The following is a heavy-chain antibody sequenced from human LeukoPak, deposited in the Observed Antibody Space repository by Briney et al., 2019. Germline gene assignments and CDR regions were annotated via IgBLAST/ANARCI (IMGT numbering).Heavy chain of an antibody. Sequence: GGSLRLSCAASGFSVSNYYMHWVRQAPGKGLEWVSVIYSGGSMYYADSVKGRFIISRDNSKNTLDLQLNSLRAEDTAVYYCAREPPMGRYYNGMDVWGQGTTVTVSS. D-gene: IGHD3-10*01. J-gene: IGHJ6*02. CDR2: IYSGGSM. CDR1: GFSVSNYY. CDR3: AREPPMGRYYNGMDV. V-gene: IGHV3-66*01.